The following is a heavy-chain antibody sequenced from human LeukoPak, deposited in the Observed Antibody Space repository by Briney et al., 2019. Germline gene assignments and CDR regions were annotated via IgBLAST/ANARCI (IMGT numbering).Heavy chain of an antibody. D-gene: IGHD3-3*01. J-gene: IGHJ6*03. CDR1: GFTFDDYG. CDR2: INWNGGST. Sequence: PGGSLRLSCAASGFTFDDYGMSWVRQAPGKGLEWVSGINWNGGSTGYADSVKGRFTISRDNAKNSLFLQMSSLRAEDTALYYCARAGYYTSPNYYFYYMDVWGKGPRSPSP. V-gene: IGHV3-20*04. CDR3: ARAGYYTSPNYYFYYMDV.